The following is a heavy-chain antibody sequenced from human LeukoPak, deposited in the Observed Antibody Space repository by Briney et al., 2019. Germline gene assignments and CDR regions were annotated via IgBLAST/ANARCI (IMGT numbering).Heavy chain of an antibody. V-gene: IGHV4-34*01. J-gene: IGHJ6*03. CDR2: INHSGST. Sequence: PSETLSLTCAVYGGSFSGYYWSWIRQPPGKGLEWIGEINHSGSTNYNPSLRSRVTISVDTSKNQFSLKLSSVTAADTAVYYCARAQRDYYYYYMDVWDKGITVPVSS. CDR3: ARAQRDYYYYYMDV. CDR1: GGSFSGYY.